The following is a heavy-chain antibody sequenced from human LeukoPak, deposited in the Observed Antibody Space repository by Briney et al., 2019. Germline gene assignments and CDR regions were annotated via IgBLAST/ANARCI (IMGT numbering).Heavy chain of an antibody. CDR1: GYTFTGYY. CDR3: ARGPWDYYDSSGPPVPDY. D-gene: IGHD3-22*01. V-gene: IGHV1-2*06. J-gene: IGHJ4*02. CDR2: INPNSGGT. Sequence: ASVKVSCKASGYTFTGYYMHWVRQAPGQGLEWMGRINPNSGGTNYAQKLQGRVTMTTDTSTSTAYMELRSLRSDDTAVYYCARGPWDYYDSSGPPVPDYWGQGTLVTVSS.